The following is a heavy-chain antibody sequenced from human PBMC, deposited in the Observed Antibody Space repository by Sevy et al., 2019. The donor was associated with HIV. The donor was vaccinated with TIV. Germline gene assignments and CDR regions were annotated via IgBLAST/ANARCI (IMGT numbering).Heavy chain of an antibody. D-gene: IGHD3-10*01. J-gene: IGHJ4*02. CDR3: VRRGVDAYNVYFDL. CDR2: ISTGTDHI. Sequence: GGSLRLSCTASGYTFPAFSFNWVRQAPGKGLEWLSYISTGTDHIYYADSAKGRFAISRDDAKNSVYLEMKSLRDQDTALYYCVRRGVDAYNVYFDLWGQGTLVTVSS. CDR1: GYTFPAFS. V-gene: IGHV3-21*05.